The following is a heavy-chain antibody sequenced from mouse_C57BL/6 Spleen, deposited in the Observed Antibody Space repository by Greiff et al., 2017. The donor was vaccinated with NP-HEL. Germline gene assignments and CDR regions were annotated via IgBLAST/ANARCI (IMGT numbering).Heavy chain of an antibody. D-gene: IGHD1-1*02. Sequence: QVQLKQSGPELVKPGASVKISCKASGYAFSSSWMNWVKQRPGKGLEWIGRIYPGDGDTNYNGKFKGKATLTADKSSSTAYMQLSSLTSEDSAVYFCARVGVARNAMDYWGQGTSVTVSS. CDR2: IYPGDGDT. J-gene: IGHJ4*01. CDR1: GYAFSSSW. V-gene: IGHV1-82*01. CDR3: ARVGVARNAMDY.